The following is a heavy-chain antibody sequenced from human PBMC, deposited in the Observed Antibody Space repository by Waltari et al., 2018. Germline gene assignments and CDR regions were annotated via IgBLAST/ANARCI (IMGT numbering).Heavy chain of an antibody. CDR3: ASGGLFQNWFDP. J-gene: IGHJ5*02. Sequence: QVQLQESGPGLVKPSETLSLTCTVSGGSISSYYWSWIRQPAGKGLEWIGRIYTSGSTNSNPSLKSRVTMSVDTSKNQFSLTLSSVTAADTAVYYCASGGLFQNWFDPWGQGTLVTVSS. CDR1: GGSISSYY. V-gene: IGHV4-4*07. CDR2: IYTSGST. D-gene: IGHD3-10*01.